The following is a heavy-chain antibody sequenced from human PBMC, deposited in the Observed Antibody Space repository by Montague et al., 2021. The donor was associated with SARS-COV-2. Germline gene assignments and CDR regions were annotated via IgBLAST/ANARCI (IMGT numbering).Heavy chain of an antibody. CDR1: GFSLNTDGVG. D-gene: IGHD3-3*01. CDR3: ARRYDFYRAEVCDV. CDR2: IYWDGDQ. J-gene: IGHJ3*01. Sequence: PALVKPTQTLTLTCVFSGFSLNTDGVGVAWIRRPPGKALEWLALIYWDGDQRYSPSLKTRLTITKDTSKNRVVLTMTNLDPVDTATYYCARRYDFYRAEVCDVGGQGTMLTVSS. V-gene: IGHV2-5*02.